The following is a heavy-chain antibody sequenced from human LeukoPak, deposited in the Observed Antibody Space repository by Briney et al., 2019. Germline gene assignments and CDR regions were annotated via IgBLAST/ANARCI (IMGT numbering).Heavy chain of an antibody. V-gene: IGHV4-38-2*02. Sequence: PSETLSLTCTVSGYSISSGYYWGWIRQPPGKGLEWIGSIYHSGSTYYNPSLKSRVTISVDTSKNQFSLKLSSVTAADTAVYYCAREGPNAEWLLYPSYYYYYYMDVWGKGTTVTVSS. D-gene: IGHD3-3*01. CDR1: GYSISSGYY. CDR2: IYHSGST. J-gene: IGHJ6*03. CDR3: AREGPNAEWLLYPSYYYYYYMDV.